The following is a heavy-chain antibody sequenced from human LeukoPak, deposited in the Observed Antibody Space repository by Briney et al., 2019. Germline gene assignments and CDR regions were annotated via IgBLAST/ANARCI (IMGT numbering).Heavy chain of an antibody. J-gene: IGHJ4*02. CDR2: ISYDGTNK. Sequence: GGSLRLSCAASGFTFSIYAMHWVRQAPGKGLEWVAGISYDGTNKYYADSVKGRFTISRDNSKNTLYLQMDSLRAEDTAVYYCARDLVGAPGGYWGQGTLVTVSS. D-gene: IGHD1-26*01. CDR3: ARDLVGAPGGY. V-gene: IGHV3-30-3*01. CDR1: GFTFSIYA.